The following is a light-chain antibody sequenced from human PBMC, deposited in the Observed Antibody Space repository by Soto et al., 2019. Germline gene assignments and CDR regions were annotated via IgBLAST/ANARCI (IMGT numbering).Light chain of an antibody. CDR3: LQDYNYPLT. CDR2: AAT. Sequence: IQLTQSPSFLSASLGDRVTITCRASQGIGSYLAWYQQKPGKAPRLLIYAATTLQSGVPSRFSGSGSGTDFTLTISSLQPEDFATYYCLQDYNYPLTFGGGTKVEIK. CDR1: QGIGSY. V-gene: IGKV1-6*01. J-gene: IGKJ4*01.